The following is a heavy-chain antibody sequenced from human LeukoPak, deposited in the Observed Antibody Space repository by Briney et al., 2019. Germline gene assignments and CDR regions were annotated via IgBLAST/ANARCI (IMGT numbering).Heavy chain of an antibody. V-gene: IGHV1-18*01. J-gene: IGHJ4*02. CDR3: VGDRPYYDILAGYYMASVDFDY. D-gene: IGHD3-9*01. CDR2: LSAYNADT. CDR1: GYTFTDYG. Sequence: VASVKLSCKSSGYTFTDYGITWVRQAPGQGLEWMGWLSAYNADTTYAQSFRGRVTMTTHTFMNTAYMELRSLRSDDTAVYYCVGDRPYYDILAGYYMASVDFDYWGKGTLVTVSS.